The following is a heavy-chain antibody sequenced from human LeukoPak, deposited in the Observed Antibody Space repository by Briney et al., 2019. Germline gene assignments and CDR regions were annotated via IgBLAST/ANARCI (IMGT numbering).Heavy chain of an antibody. Sequence: ASVKVSCKASGYTFTSYAMHWVRQAPGQRLEWMGWMNPNSGNTGYAQKFQGRVTMTRNTSISTAYMELSSLRSEDTAVYYCARGTSHSLGYCSSTSCYGYNWFDPWGQGTLVTVSS. D-gene: IGHD2-2*01. CDR1: GYTFTSYA. J-gene: IGHJ5*02. V-gene: IGHV1-8*02. CDR2: MNPNSGNT. CDR3: ARGTSHSLGYCSSTSCYGYNWFDP.